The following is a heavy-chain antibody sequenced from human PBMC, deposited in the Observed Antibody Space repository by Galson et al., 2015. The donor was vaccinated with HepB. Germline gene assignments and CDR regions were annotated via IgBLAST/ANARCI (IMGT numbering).Heavy chain of an antibody. CDR1: GFTFSSYG. CDR3: AKDLVGQAAAGTYGAFDI. Sequence: SLRLSCAASGFTFSSYGMHWVRQAPGKGLEWVAVISYDGGNKYYADSVKSRFTISRDNSKNTLYLQMNSLRAEDTAVYYCAKDLVGQAAAGTYGAFDIWGQGTMVTVSS. CDR2: ISYDGGNK. D-gene: IGHD6-13*01. V-gene: IGHV3-30*18. J-gene: IGHJ3*02.